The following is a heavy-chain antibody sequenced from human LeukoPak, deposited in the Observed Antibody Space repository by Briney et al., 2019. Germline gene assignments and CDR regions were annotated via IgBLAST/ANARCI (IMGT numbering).Heavy chain of an antibody. Sequence: SETLSLTCAVYGGSFSGYYWSWIRQPPGKGLEWIGEINHSGSTNYNPSLKSRVTISVDTSKNQFSLKLSSVTAADTAVYYCARAPYYYDSSGYRGPYYFDYWGQGTLVTVSS. J-gene: IGHJ4*02. CDR2: INHSGST. CDR1: GGSFSGYY. D-gene: IGHD3-22*01. CDR3: ARAPYYYDSSGYRGPYYFDY. V-gene: IGHV4-34*01.